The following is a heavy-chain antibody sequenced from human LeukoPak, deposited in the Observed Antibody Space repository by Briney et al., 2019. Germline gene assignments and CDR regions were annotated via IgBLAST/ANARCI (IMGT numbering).Heavy chain of an antibody. CDR3: SRQIRATTDYFDY. D-gene: IGHD5-12*01. CDR1: GFTFGDYA. CDR2: IRSKTYSGTT. J-gene: IGHJ4*02. V-gene: IGHV3-49*04. Sequence: PGGSLRLSCTASGFTFGDYAMNWVRQAPGKGLEWVGFIRSKTYSGTTAYAASVKGRFTISRDDSKNIAYLQMNSLKTEDTAVYYCSRQIRATTDYFDYWGQGTLVTVSS.